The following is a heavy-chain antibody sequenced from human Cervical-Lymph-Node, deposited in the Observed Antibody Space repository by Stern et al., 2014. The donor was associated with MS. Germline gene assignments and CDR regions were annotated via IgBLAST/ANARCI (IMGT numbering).Heavy chain of an antibody. CDR2: YDPEEGNT. CDR3: ATASRYDALDL. Sequence: QVQLVESGAEVRKPGASVRVSCKVSGYSLRDLSMHWVRPAPGKGLEWLGGYDPEEGNTGYAQRFQGRVTMTEDTSSDTAYMELNSLRSDDTAVYHCATASRYDALDLWGQGTVVTVSS. CDR1: GYSLRDLS. V-gene: IGHV1-24*01. J-gene: IGHJ3*01.